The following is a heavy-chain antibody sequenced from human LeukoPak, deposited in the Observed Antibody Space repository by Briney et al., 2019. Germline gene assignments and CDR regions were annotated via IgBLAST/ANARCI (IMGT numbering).Heavy chain of an antibody. J-gene: IGHJ4*02. CDR2: ISGSGGST. CDR1: GFTFSSYA. V-gene: IGHV3-23*01. Sequence: GGSLRLSCAASGFTFSSYAMSWVRQAPGKGLEWVSAISGSGGSTYYADSVKGRFTISRDNSKNTLYPQMNSLRAEDTAVYYCALIVATMGNFDYWGQGTLVTVSS. D-gene: IGHD5-12*01. CDR3: ALIVATMGNFDY.